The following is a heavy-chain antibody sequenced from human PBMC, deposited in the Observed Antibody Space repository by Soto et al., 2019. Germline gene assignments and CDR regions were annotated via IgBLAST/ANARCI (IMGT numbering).Heavy chain of an antibody. CDR3: GREGSYYYYYGMDV. J-gene: IGHJ6*02. D-gene: IGHD1-26*01. CDR1: GFTFSSYG. Sequence: QVQLVESGGGVVQPGRSLRLSCAASGFTFSSYGMHWVRQAPGKGLEWVAVIWYDGSNKYYADSVKGRFTISRDNSKNTLYLQMNSLRAEETAVYYCGREGSYYYYYGMDVWGQGTTVTVSS. V-gene: IGHV3-33*01. CDR2: IWYDGSNK.